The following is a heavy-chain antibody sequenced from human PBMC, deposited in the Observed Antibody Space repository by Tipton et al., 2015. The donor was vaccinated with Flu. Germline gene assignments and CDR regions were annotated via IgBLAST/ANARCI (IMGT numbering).Heavy chain of an antibody. Sequence: QLVQSGAELKKPGESLKISCKGSGYTFSNYWIGWVRQLPGKGLEWMGIIYPGDSETRYSPSFQGQVTISADKSISTAYLQWSSRKAADTAIYYCARTEPVGLTVAGGGWFAPWGQGPLVTVSS. D-gene: IGHD4-23*01. CDR1: GYTFSNYW. J-gene: IGHJ5*02. CDR2: IYPGDSET. V-gene: IGHV5-51*01. CDR3: ARTEPVGLTVAGGGWFAP.